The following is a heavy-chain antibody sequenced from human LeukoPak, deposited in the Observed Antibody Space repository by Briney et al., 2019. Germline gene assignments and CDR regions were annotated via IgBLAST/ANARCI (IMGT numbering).Heavy chain of an antibody. V-gene: IGHV4-61*02. CDR3: ARASYSYDINGWVPFDY. J-gene: IGHJ4*02. D-gene: IGHD3-22*01. CDR1: GNSISSGDNY. Sequence: SETLSLTCTVSGNSISSGDNYWSWIRQPAGKGLEWIGRIYTSGSTNYDPSLKSRVTISGDTSKNQFSLRLSSVTAADTAVYYCARASYSYDINGWVPFDYWGQGTLVTVSS. CDR2: IYTSGST.